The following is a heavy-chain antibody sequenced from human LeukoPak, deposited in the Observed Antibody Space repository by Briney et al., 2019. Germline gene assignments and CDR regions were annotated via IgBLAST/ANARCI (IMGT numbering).Heavy chain of an antibody. V-gene: IGHV3-53*01. CDR2: IYSGGST. CDR1: GFTVSSNY. D-gene: IGHD2-2*02. J-gene: IGHJ3*02. CDR3: ARGGVGSSTSCYTCRAFDI. Sequence: GGSLRLSCAASGFTVSSNYMSWVRQAPGKGLEWVSIIYSGGSTYYADSVKGRFTISRDNSKNTLYLQMNSLRAEDTAMYYCARGGVGSSTSCYTCRAFDIWGQGTMATVSS.